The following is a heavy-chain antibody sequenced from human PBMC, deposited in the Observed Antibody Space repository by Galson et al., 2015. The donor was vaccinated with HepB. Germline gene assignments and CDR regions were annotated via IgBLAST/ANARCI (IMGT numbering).Heavy chain of an antibody. D-gene: IGHD6-19*01. CDR2: IYSGGST. J-gene: IGHJ3*02. Sequence: SLRLSCAASGFTFSSNYMSWVRQASGKGLEWVSIIYSGGSTFYADSVKARFTISRDKSRNTLYLQMNSLRTEDTAVYYCASGIAVAGTGGVFDIWGQGTMVTISS. V-gene: IGHV3-53*01. CDR1: GFTFSSNY. CDR3: ASGIAVAGTGGVFDI.